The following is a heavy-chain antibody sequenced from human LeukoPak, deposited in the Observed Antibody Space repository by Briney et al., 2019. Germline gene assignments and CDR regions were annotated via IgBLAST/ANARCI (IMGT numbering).Heavy chain of an antibody. D-gene: IGHD6-19*01. CDR3: ARGPAYSSGWSHWFDP. Sequence: ASVKVSCKASGYTFTSYYMHWVRQAPGQGLEWMGWINPNSGGTNFAAKFQGRVTLTRDTSISTAYMEVSRLTSDDTAVYYCARGPAYSSGWSHWFDPWGQGTLVTVSS. J-gene: IGHJ5*01. CDR1: GYTFTSYY. CDR2: INPNSGGT. V-gene: IGHV1-2*02.